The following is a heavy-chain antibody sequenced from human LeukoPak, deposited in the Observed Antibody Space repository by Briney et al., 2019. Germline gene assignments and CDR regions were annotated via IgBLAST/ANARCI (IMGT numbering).Heavy chain of an antibody. Sequence: SGGSLRLSCAASGFTFSSYVMHWVRQAPGKGLEWVAVIWYDGSNKYYADSVKGRFTISRDNSKNTLYLQMNSLRAEDTAVYYCARDWDAFDIWGQGTMVTVSS. V-gene: IGHV3-33*01. CDR2: IWYDGSNK. CDR3: ARDWDAFDI. CDR1: GFTFSSYV. J-gene: IGHJ3*02.